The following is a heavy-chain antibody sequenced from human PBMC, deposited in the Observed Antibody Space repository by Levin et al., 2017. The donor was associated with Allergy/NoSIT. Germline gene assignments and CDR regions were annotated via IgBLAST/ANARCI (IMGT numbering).Heavy chain of an antibody. CDR1: GFTFSSYG. J-gene: IGHJ4*02. Sequence: GESLKISCAASGFTFSSYGMHWVRQAPGKGLEWVAVIWYDGSNKYYADSVKGRFTISRDNSKNTLYLQMNSLRAEDTAVYYCARVGLLWFGELSYFDYWGQGTLVTVSS. D-gene: IGHD3-10*01. CDR2: IWYDGSNK. CDR3: ARVGLLWFGELSYFDY. V-gene: IGHV3-33*01.